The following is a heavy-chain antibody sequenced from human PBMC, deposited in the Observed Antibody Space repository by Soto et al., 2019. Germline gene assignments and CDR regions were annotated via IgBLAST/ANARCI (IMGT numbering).Heavy chain of an antibody. CDR2: ISGSGGNT. J-gene: IGHJ6*02. D-gene: IGHD2-15*01. V-gene: IGHV3-23*01. CDR1: GFTFSSYA. CDR3: AKGGDDCSGGTCYYYYYGMDV. Sequence: PGGSLRLSCAASGFTFSSYAMSWVRQAPGKGLEWVSAISGSGGNTYYADSVKGRLTISRDNSKNTLSLQMNSLRAEDTAVYYCAKGGDDCSGGTCYYYYYGMDVWGQGTTVTVSS.